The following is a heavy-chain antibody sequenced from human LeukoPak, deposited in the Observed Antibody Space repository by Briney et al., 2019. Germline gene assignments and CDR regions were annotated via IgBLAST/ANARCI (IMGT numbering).Heavy chain of an antibody. D-gene: IGHD3-10*01. CDR1: GFTFSHDW. J-gene: IGHJ4*02. Sequence: PGGSLRLSCAASGFTFSHDWMSWVRQAPGKGLEWVASIKQDGSGEHYVDSVKGRFTISRDNAKNSLYLQMNSLRAEDTAVYYCGRVGAYYGSGSYSDYWGQGTLVTVSS. CDR3: GRVGAYYGSGSYSDY. V-gene: IGHV3-7*01. CDR2: IKQDGSGE.